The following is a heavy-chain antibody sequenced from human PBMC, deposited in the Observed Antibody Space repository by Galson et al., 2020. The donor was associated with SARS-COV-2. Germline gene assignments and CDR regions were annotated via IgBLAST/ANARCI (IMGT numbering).Heavy chain of an antibody. CDR3: ARVGYSGYDYMDY. V-gene: IGHV3-30-3*01. CDR1: GFTFSSSA. J-gene: IGHJ4*02. Sequence: GGSLRLSCAASGFTFSSSAMHWVRQAPGKGLEWVAVISYDGSNKYYADSVKGRFTISRDNSKNTLYLQMNSLRAEDTAVYYCARVGYSGYDYMDYWGQGTLVTVSS. D-gene: IGHD5-12*01. CDR2: ISYDGSNK.